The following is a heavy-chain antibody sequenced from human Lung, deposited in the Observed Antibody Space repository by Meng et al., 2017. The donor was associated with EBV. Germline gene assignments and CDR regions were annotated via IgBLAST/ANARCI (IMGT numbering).Heavy chain of an antibody. CDR2: INEDGTIT. J-gene: IGHJ4*02. CDR1: EFTLRRYW. D-gene: IGHD1-14*01. V-gene: IGHV3-74*01. CDR3: SRDLAGSDDY. Sequence: EVQVVESGGSLVQAGGSLRLSCAASEFTLRRYWMHWVRQGPGKEPLWVSRINEDGTITNYADSVKGRFTISRDNAKNTLYLQMNNLRAEDTAVYYCSRDLAGSDDYWGRGTLVTVSS.